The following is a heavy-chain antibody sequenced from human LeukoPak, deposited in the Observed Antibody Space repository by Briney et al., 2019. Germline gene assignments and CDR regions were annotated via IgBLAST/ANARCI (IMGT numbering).Heavy chain of an antibody. J-gene: IGHJ4*02. CDR2: ISGSGDTT. Sequence: GGSLRLSCAASGFTFSNYAMSWVRQAPGKGLEWVSAISGSGDTTYYADSLKGRFPISRDNSKNTLYLQMNSLTAEDTAVYYCAKDLHCSSTSCYTGIFDYWGQETLVTVSS. D-gene: IGHD2-2*02. CDR1: GFTFSNYA. CDR3: AKDLHCSSTSCYTGIFDY. V-gene: IGHV3-23*01.